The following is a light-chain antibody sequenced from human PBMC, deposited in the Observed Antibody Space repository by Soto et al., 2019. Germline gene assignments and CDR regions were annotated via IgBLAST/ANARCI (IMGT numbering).Light chain of an antibody. CDR1: SNDVGTYNL. J-gene: IGLJ2*01. CDR3: CSYGRSVV. CDR2: EAS. V-gene: IGLV2-23*01. Sequence: QSVLTQPASVSWSPGQSITISCTGISNDVGTYNLVSWYQHHPGKAPKLIIYEASKRPSGVPNRFSGSKSGNTASLTISGLNAEDEADYYCCSYGRSVVFGGGTKLTVL.